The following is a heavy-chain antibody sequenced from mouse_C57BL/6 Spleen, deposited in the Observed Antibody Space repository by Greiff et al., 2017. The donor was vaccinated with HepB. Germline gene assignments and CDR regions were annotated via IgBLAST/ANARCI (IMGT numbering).Heavy chain of an antibody. CDR2: IYPGSGST. Sequence: QVQLQQPGAELVKPGASVKMSCKASGYTFTSYWITWVKQRPGQGLEWIGDIYPGSGSTNYNEKFKSKATLTVDTSSSTAYMQLSSLTSEDSAVYYCARRVTAQADYYAMDYWGQGTSVTVSS. D-gene: IGHD3-2*02. CDR1: GYTFTSYW. CDR3: ARRVTAQADYYAMDY. J-gene: IGHJ4*01. V-gene: IGHV1-55*01.